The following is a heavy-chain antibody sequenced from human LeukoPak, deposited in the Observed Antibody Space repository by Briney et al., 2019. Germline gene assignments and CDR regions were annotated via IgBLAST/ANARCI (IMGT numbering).Heavy chain of an antibody. D-gene: IGHD3-22*01. CDR2: ISYDGSNK. CDR3: ATYLAEMIVRIEYFQH. V-gene: IGHV3-30-3*01. Sequence: PGRSLRLSCAASGFTFSSYAMHWVRQAPGKGLEWVAVISYDGSNKYYADSVKGRFTISRDNSKNTLYLQMNSLRAEDTAVYYCATYLAEMIVRIEYFQHWGQGTLVTVSS. J-gene: IGHJ1*01. CDR1: GFTFSSYA.